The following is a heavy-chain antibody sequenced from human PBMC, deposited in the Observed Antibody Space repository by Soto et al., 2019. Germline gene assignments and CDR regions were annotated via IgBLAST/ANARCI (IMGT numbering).Heavy chain of an antibody. V-gene: IGHV3-23*01. J-gene: IGHJ6*02. Sequence: GGSLRLSCAASGFTFSSYAMKWVRQAPGKGLEWVSLIGESGTPTYYADSVKGRFTISRDNSGNTLFLEMYSLRTEDTAVYYCARYIPGVRYYGMDVWGQGTTVTVSS. CDR3: ARYIPGVRYYGMDV. D-gene: IGHD2-2*01. CDR2: IGESGTPT. CDR1: GFTFSSYA.